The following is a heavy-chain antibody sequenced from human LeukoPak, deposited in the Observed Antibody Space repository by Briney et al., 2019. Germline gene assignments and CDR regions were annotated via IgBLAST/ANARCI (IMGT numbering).Heavy chain of an antibody. J-gene: IGHJ4*02. V-gene: IGHV3-21*01. CDR1: GFTFSSYS. D-gene: IGHD5-18*01. CDR2: ISSSSSYI. Sequence: GGSLRLSCAASGFTFSSYSMNWVRQAPGKGLEWVSSISSSSSYIYSADSVKGRFTISRDNAKNSLYLQMNSLRAEDTAVYYCARDGFPTVDTAMVYYFDYWGQGTLVTVSS. CDR3: ARDGFPTVDTAMVYYFDY.